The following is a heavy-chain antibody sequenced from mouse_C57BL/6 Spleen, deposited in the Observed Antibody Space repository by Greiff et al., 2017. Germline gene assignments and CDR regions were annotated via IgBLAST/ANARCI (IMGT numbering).Heavy chain of an antibody. V-gene: IGHV1-69*01. CDR2: IDPSDSYT. Sequence: QVQLQQSGAELVMPGASVKLSCKASGYTFTSYWMHWVKQRPGQGLEWIGEIDPSDSYTNYNQKFKGKSTLTVDKSSSTAYMQLSSLTSEDSAVYYCARASTGTGDYWGQGTTLTVSS. J-gene: IGHJ2*01. CDR1: GYTFTSYW. CDR3: ARASTGTGDY. D-gene: IGHD4-1*02.